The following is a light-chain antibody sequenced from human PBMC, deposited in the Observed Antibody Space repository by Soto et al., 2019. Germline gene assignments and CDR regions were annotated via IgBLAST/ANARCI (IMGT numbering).Light chain of an antibody. CDR3: QSYDTSLSFWV. J-gene: IGLJ3*02. CDR2: DNT. Sequence: QSVLTQPPSVSGAPGQRVTISFTGSNSNIGAGYDVHWYQQLPGTAPRLLIFDNTNRPSGVRDRFYGSKSGSAASLAITGLQAEDEADYYCQSYDTSLSFWVFGGGTKLTVL. CDR1: NSNIGAGYD. V-gene: IGLV1-40*01.